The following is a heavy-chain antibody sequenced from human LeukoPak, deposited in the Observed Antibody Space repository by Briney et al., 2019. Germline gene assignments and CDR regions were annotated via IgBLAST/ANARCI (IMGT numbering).Heavy chain of an antibody. CDR1: GFTFSGSA. V-gene: IGHV3-73*01. D-gene: IGHD5-18*01. Sequence: PGGSLKLSCAASGFTFSGSAMHWVRQASGKGLEWVGRIRSKANSYATAYAASVKGRFTISRDDSKNTAYLQMNSLKTEDTAVYYCTSFVDTAMMYYFDYWGQGTLVTVSS. J-gene: IGHJ4*02. CDR3: TSFVDTAMMYYFDY. CDR2: IRSKANSYAT.